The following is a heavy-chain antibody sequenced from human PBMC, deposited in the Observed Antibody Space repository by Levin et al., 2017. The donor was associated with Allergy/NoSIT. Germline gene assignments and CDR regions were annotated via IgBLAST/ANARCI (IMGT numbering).Heavy chain of an antibody. CDR1: GYTFTGYY. CDR2: INPNSGGT. V-gene: IGHV1-2*02. Sequence: ASVKVSCKASGYTFTGYYMHWVRQAPGQGLEWMGWINPNSGGTNYAQKFQGRVTMTRDTSISTAYMELSRLRSDDTAVYYCARDDAGSRLLFRDAFDIWGQGTMVTVSS. CDR3: ARDDAGSRLLFRDAFDI. D-gene: IGHD3-10*01. J-gene: IGHJ3*02.